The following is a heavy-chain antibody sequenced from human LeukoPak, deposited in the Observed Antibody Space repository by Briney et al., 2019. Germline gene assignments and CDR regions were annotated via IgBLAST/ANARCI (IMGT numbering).Heavy chain of an antibody. CDR1: GFTFSSYG. J-gene: IGHJ5*02. D-gene: IGHD6-19*01. CDR2: IYSGGST. V-gene: IGHV3-53*04. Sequence: GGSLRLSCAASGFTFSSYGMHWVRQAPGKGLEWVSVIYSGGSTYYADSVKGRFTISRHNSKNTLYLQTNSLRAEDTAVYYCARARSSGWYIFEFDPWGQGTLVTVSS. CDR3: ARARSSGWYIFEFDP.